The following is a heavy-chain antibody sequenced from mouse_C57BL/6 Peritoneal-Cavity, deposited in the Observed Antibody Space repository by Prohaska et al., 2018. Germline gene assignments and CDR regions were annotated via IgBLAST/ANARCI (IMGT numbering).Heavy chain of an antibody. CDR3: VSYSSMDY. V-gene: IGHV10-1*01. CDR2: IRSKSNNYAT. Sequence: EEQLVESGGGLVQPKGSLKLSCAASGFSFNTYAMNWVRQAPGNGLEWCARIRSKSNNYATCYADSGKDRFTNSRDDSESMLYLQMNSLKTEETAMYYWVSYSSMDYGGQETSVTVSS. CDR1: GFSFNTYA. D-gene: IGHD2-1*01. J-gene: IGHJ4*01.